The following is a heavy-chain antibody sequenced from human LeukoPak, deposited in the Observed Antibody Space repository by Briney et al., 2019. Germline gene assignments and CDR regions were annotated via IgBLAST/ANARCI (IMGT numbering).Heavy chain of an antibody. Sequence: GASVRVSCKASGYTFSDHDVNWVRQAPGQGLEWMGWMNPNTGNTGYAQNLQGRVTMTRTNSITTAYMELSSLTSDDTAVYYCARGGGGEYLDWFDFWSQGTLVIVSS. CDR2: MNPNTGNT. V-gene: IGHV1-8*01. CDR1: GYTFSDHD. D-gene: IGHD4-17*01. J-gene: IGHJ5*01. CDR3: ARGGGGEYLDWFDF.